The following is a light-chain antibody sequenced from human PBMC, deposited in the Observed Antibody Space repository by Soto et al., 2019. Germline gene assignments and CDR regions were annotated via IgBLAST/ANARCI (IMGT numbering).Light chain of an antibody. V-gene: IGKV1-9*01. J-gene: IGKJ4*01. CDR1: QGIGGY. CDR2: AAS. Sequence: IQLTQSPSSLSANVGDRVTITCRASQGIGGYLAWYQQKPGKAPKILIYAASTLHGGVPSRFSCSGSETGYTLTISRLQPEDVATYYCQQVNSYLLTFGGGTKVDIK. CDR3: QQVNSYLLT.